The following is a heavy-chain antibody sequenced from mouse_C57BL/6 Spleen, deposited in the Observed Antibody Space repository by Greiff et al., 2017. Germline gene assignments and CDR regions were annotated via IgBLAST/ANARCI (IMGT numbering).Heavy chain of an antibody. CDR1: GYTFTSYW. D-gene: IGHD2-2*01. CDR3: AREGEHGYDWYFDV. J-gene: IGHJ1*03. Sequence: QVQLQQPGAELVRPGSSVKLSCTASGYTFTSYWMHWVKQRPIQGLEWIGNIDPSDSETHYNQKFKDKATLTVDKSSSTAYVQLSSLTSEDSAVYYCAREGEHGYDWYFDVWGTGTTVTVSS. CDR2: IDPSDSET. V-gene: IGHV1-52*01.